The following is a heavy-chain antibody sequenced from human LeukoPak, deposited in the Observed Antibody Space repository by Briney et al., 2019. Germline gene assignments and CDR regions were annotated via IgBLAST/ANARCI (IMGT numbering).Heavy chain of an antibody. V-gene: IGHV3-30*18. CDR2: ISYDGSNK. D-gene: IGHD6-13*01. CDR3: AKEEYISSWYPSDY. CDR1: GFTFSNYG. J-gene: IGHJ4*02. Sequence: GRSLRLSCAASGFTFSNYGMHWVRQAPGKGLEWVAIISYDGSNKYYADSVKGRFTISRDNSKNTLYLQMNSLRAEDTAVYYCAKEEYISSWYPSDYWGQGTLVTVSP.